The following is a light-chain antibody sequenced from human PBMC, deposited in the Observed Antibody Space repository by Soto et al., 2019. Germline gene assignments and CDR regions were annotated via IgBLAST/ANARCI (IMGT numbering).Light chain of an antibody. V-gene: IGKV3-20*01. CDR2: GAS. Sequence: EIVLTQSPGTLSLSPGERATLSCRASQSVTSDYLAWYQQKPGQAPRLLIHGASSRATGIPGRFSGSGSGTDFTLTISRLEPEDFAVYYCQQYGRPFGQGTKVDIK. CDR1: QSVTSDY. J-gene: IGKJ1*01. CDR3: QQYGRP.